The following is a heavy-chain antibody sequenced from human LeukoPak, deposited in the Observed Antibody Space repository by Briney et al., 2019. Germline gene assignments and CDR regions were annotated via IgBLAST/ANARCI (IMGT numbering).Heavy chain of an antibody. V-gene: IGHV4-31*03. CDR2: IYSSGST. CDR1: GGSIRSDGYY. Sequence: PSETLSLTCTVSGGSIRSDGYYWGWIRQHPEKGLEWIGHIYSSGSTYYNPSLRSRVTISVDPSKNQFSLNLTAVTAADTAVYYCARKSRGYDFPWFDPWGQGILGTVSS. CDR3: ARKSRGYDFPWFDP. J-gene: IGHJ5*02. D-gene: IGHD5-12*01.